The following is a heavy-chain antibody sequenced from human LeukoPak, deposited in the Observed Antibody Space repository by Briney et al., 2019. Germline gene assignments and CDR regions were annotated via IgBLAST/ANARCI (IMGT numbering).Heavy chain of an antibody. D-gene: IGHD1-1*01. J-gene: IGHJ4*02. CDR3: ARAPDWNDPFDY. CDR2: IYHSGST. V-gene: IGHV4-38-2*01. CDR1: GYSTSSGYY. Sequence: PSETLSLTCAVSGYSTSSGYYWGWIRQPPGKGLEWIGSIYHSGSTYYNPSLKSRVTISVDTSKNQFSLKLSSVTAADTAVYYCARAPDWNDPFDYWGQGTLVTVSS.